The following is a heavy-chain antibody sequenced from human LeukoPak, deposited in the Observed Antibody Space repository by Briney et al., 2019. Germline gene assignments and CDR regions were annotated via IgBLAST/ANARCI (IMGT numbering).Heavy chain of an antibody. V-gene: IGHV3-30*01. Sequence: GRSLRLSCAASGFTFSSYAMHWVRQAPGKGLEWVAVISYDGSNKYYADSVKGRFTISRDNSKNTLYLQMNSLRAENTAVYYCARGGLAMIVVFDYWGQGTLVTVSS. J-gene: IGHJ4*02. CDR3: ARGGLAMIVVFDY. CDR1: GFTFSSYA. D-gene: IGHD3-22*01. CDR2: ISYDGSNK.